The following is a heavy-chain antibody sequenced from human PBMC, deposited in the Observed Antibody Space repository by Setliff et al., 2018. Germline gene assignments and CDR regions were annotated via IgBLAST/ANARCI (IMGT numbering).Heavy chain of an antibody. D-gene: IGHD3-10*01. V-gene: IGHV4-61*01. J-gene: IGHJ5*02. Sequence: SETLSLTCAVSGYSISSGYYWGWIRQPPGKGLEWIGYIYYTGSTNYNPSLKSRVTISVDTSKNQFSLKLSPVTAADTAVYYCARSGDYGSGRLSPWGQGTLVTVSS. CDR1: GYSISSGYY. CDR3: ARSGDYGSGRLSP. CDR2: IYYTGST.